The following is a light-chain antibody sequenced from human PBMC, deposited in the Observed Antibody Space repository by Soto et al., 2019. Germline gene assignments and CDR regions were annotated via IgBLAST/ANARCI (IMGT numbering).Light chain of an antibody. J-gene: IGLJ2*01. CDR1: SSDVGAYNY. V-gene: IGLV2-14*03. Sequence: QSALTQPASVSGSPGQSITISCTGTSSDVGAYNYVSWYQYHPGKAPKLMIYDVTNRPSGVSNRFSGSKSGNTASLTISGLQAEDEADYYCSSFTGSSTLVIFGGGTQLTVL. CDR2: DVT. CDR3: SSFTGSSTLVI.